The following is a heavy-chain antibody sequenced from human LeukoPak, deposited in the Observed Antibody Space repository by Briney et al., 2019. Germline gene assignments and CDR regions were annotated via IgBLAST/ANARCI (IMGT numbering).Heavy chain of an antibody. CDR3: ARLDYYGSGSPSPHDY. V-gene: IGHV4-59*01. Sequence: PSETLSLTCTVSGGSISSYYWSWIRQPPGQGLEWIGYIYYSGSTNYHPSLKSRVTISVDTSKNQFSLKLSSVTAADTAVYYCARLDYYGSGSPSPHDYWGQGTLVTDSS. CDR1: GGSISSYY. J-gene: IGHJ4*02. D-gene: IGHD3-10*01. CDR2: IYYSGST.